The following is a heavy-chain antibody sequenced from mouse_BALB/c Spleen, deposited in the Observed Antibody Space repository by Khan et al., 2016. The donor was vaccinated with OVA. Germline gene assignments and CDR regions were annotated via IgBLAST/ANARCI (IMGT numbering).Heavy chain of an antibody. V-gene: IGHV1S132*01. CDR2: IYPGTDNS. CDR1: GYIFTSYW. J-gene: IGHJ2*01. D-gene: IGHD1-1*02. CDR3: AREEAWYHIDH. Sequence: QVRLQQSGAELVRPGASVKLSCKTSGYIFTSYWIHWVKQRSGQGLEWIARIYPGTDNSYYNEKFKDKATLTADKSSSTAYMQLSSLKSEDSDVYFCAREEAWYHIDHWGQGTTLTVSS.